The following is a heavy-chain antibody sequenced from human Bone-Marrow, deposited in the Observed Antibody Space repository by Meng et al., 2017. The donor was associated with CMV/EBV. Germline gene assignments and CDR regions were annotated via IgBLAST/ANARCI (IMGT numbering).Heavy chain of an antibody. CDR3: SRGFGGFDY. Sequence: GESLKISCAASGFTFSSYGMHWVRQAPGKGLEWVANINKDGSETYHVDSVEGRFTVSRDNAKSSLYLQMNRLRAEDTAVYYCSRGFGGFDYWGQGGLVTVSS. J-gene: IGHJ4*02. CDR1: GFTFSSYG. D-gene: IGHD3-16*01. CDR2: INKDGSET. V-gene: IGHV3-7*01.